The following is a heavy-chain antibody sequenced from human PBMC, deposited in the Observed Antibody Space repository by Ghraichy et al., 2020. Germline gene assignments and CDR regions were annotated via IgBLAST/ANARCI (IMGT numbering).Heavy chain of an antibody. Sequence: SQTLSLTCSVSGGSISSGDYYWSWIRQPPGKGLEWIGYIFYSGSTSYNPSLKSRVSISVDPSKNQFSLKVNSVTAADTAVYYCARGPPRHYDISGHLVNSWGQGTRVTVSS. CDR1: GGSISSGDYY. CDR3: ARGPPRHYDISGHLVNS. J-gene: IGHJ4*02. CDR2: IFYSGST. D-gene: IGHD3-22*01. V-gene: IGHV4-30-4*01.